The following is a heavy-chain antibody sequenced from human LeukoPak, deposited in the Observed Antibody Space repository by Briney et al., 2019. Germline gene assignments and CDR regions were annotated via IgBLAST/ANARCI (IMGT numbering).Heavy chain of an antibody. V-gene: IGHV1-46*01. Sequence: ASVKVSCKASGYTFTSYYMHWVRQAPGQGLERMGIINPSGGSTSYAQKFQGRVTMTRDTSTSTVYMELSSLRSEDTAVYYCARGYRSLDYGAEGHFDYWGQGTLVTVSS. CDR2: INPSGGST. CDR3: ARGYRSLDYGAEGHFDY. CDR1: GYTFTSYY. J-gene: IGHJ4*02. D-gene: IGHD4-17*01.